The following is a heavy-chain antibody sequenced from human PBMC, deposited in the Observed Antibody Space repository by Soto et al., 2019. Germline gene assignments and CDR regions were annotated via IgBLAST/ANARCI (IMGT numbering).Heavy chain of an antibody. D-gene: IGHD3-3*01. CDR2: VDPEDGET. CDR1: RYTFTDYY. V-gene: IGHV1-69-2*01. Sequence: ASVKVSCKVSRYTFTDYYMHWVQQAPGKGLEWMGLVDPEDGETKSAEKFQGRVTITADKSTDTAYMELTSLRSEDTALYYCATDRHSDFWSGYQGAFDYWGQGTLVTVSS. CDR3: ATDRHSDFWSGYQGAFDY. J-gene: IGHJ4*02.